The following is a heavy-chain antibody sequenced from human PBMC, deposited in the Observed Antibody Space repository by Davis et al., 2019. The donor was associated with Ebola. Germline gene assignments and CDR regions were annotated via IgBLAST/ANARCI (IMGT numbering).Heavy chain of an antibody. CDR3: AAGGAYSSSWYLARFDY. V-gene: IGHV1-58*02. CDR1: GYTFTGYY. Sequence: SVKVSCKASGYTFTGYYMHWVRQAPGQGLEWIGWIVVGSGNTNYAQKFQERVTITRDMSTSTAYMELSSLRSEDTAVYYCAAGGAYSSSWYLARFDYWGQGTLVTVSS. D-gene: IGHD6-13*01. CDR2: IVVGSGNT. J-gene: IGHJ4*02.